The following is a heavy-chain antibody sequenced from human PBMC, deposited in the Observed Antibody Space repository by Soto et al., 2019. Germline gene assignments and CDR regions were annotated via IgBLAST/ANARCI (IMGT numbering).Heavy chain of an antibody. CDR2: IKSKTDGGTT. J-gene: IGHJ4*02. CDR3: TTGVVVVAALLPSDY. D-gene: IGHD2-15*01. V-gene: IGHV3-15*01. Sequence: EVQLVESGGGLVKPGGSLRLSCAASGFTFSNAWMSWVRQAPGKGLEWVGRIKSKTDGGTTDYAAHVKGRFTISRDDSKNTLYLQMNSLKTEDTAVYYCTTGVVVVAALLPSDYWGQGTLVTVSS. CDR1: GFTFSNAW.